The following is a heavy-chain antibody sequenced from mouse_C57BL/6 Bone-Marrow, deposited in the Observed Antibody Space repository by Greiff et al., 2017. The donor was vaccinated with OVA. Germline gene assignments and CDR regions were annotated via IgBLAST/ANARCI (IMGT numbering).Heavy chain of an antibody. V-gene: IGHV1-81*01. Sequence: QVHVKQSGAELARPGASVKLSCKASGYTFTSYGISWVKQRTGQGLEWIGEIYPRSGNTYYNEKFKGKATLTADKSSSTAYMELRSLTSEDSAVYFCARRGVLITTVVATDAMDYWGQGTSVTVSS. D-gene: IGHD1-1*01. CDR2: IYPRSGNT. CDR3: ARRGVLITTVVATDAMDY. CDR1: GYTFTSYG. J-gene: IGHJ4*01.